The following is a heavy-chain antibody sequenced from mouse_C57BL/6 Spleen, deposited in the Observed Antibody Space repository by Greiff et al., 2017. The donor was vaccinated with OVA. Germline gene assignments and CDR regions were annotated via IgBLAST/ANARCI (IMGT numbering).Heavy chain of an antibody. CDR3: ASGFFAY. V-gene: IGHV5-17*01. J-gene: IGHJ3*01. Sequence: EVQLVESGGGLVKPGGSLKLSCAASGFTFSDYGMHWVRQAPEKGLGWVAYISSGSSTIYYADTVKGRFTISRDNAKNTLFLQMTSLRSEDTAMYYCASGFFAYWGQGTLVTVSA. CDR1: GFTFSDYG. CDR2: ISSGSSTI.